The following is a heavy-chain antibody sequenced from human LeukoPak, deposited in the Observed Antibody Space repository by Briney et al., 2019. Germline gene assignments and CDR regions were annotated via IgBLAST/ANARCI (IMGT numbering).Heavy chain of an antibody. V-gene: IGHV3-73*01. CDR3: TRREAYMEV. CDR2: IKGKANSYAT. J-gene: IGHJ6*03. CDR1: GFTFSAST. Sequence: PGGSLTLSCAASGFTFSASTIHWVRQAPGKGLEWVGRIKGKANSYATAYAASVKGMFTISRNDSKSTAYLPRNSLKTEARDVYYCTRREAYMEVSGGGTTVTVSS. D-gene: IGHD1-26*01.